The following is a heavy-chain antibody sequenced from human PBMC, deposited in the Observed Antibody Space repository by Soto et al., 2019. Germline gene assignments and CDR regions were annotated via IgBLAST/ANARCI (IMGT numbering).Heavy chain of an antibody. D-gene: IGHD3-3*01. CDR2: ISAYNGNT. CDR1: GYTFTSYG. Sequence: ASVKVSCKASGYTFTSYGISWVRQAPGQGLEWMGWISAYNGNTNYAQELQGRVTMTTDTSTSTAYMELRSLRSDDTAVYYCARDVGYDFWSGYHKSNLFYYYYGMDVWGQGTTVTVSS. J-gene: IGHJ6*02. V-gene: IGHV1-18*04. CDR3: ARDVGYDFWSGYHKSNLFYYYYGMDV.